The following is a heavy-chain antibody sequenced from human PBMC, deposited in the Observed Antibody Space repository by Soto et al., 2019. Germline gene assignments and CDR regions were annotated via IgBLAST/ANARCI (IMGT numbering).Heavy chain of an antibody. D-gene: IGHD6-19*01. CDR3: ARLGEVAANEPNWFDP. V-gene: IGHV4-39*01. Sequence: SETLSLTCTVSGGSISSSSYYWGWIRQPPGKGLEWIGSIYYSGSTYYNPSLKSRVTISVDTSKNQFSLKLSSVTAADTAVYYCARLGEVAANEPNWFDPWGQGTLVTVSS. J-gene: IGHJ5*02. CDR1: GGSISSSSYY. CDR2: IYYSGST.